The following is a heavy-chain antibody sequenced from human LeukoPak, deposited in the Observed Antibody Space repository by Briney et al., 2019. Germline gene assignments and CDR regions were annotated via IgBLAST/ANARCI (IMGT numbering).Heavy chain of an antibody. CDR1: GGSISNFY. D-gene: IGHD3-22*01. CDR3: ARSPYYDSSAINFDD. CDR2: IHNSGST. J-gene: IGHJ4*02. V-gene: IGHV4-59*01. Sequence: SETLSLTCTVSGGSISNFYWSWIRQPPGKGLEWIGYIHNSGSTKYNPSLKSRVTISVVTAKNQFSLKVSSVTAADTAVHYCARSPYYDSSAINFDDWGQGALGTVSS.